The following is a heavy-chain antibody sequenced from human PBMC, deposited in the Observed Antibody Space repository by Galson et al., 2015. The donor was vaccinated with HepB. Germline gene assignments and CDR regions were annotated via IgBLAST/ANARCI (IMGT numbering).Heavy chain of an antibody. CDR2: ISYDGSIK. V-gene: IGHV3-30-3*01. CDR3: ARESTLIATSGTHDAFDI. Sequence: SLRLSCAASGFTFNNYAVHWARQAPGKGLEWVALISYDGSIKYYADSVKGRFTISRDNSRSTLYLQTNRLRGEDTAVYYYARESTLIATSGTHDAFDIWGQGTMVTVSS. J-gene: IGHJ3*02. D-gene: IGHD6-13*01. CDR1: GFTFNNYA.